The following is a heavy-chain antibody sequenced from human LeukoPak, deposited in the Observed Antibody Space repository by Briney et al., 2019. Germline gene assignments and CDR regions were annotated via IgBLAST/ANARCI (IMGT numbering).Heavy chain of an antibody. Sequence: SETLSLTCTVSGYSISSGYCWGWIRQPPGKGLEWIGSIYHSGSTYYNPSLKSRVTISVDTSKNQFSLKLSSVTAADTAVYYCARRFMIDWGQGTLVTVSS. CDR2: IYHSGST. D-gene: IGHD3-16*01. CDR1: GYSISSGYC. V-gene: IGHV4-38-2*02. CDR3: ARRFMID. J-gene: IGHJ4*02.